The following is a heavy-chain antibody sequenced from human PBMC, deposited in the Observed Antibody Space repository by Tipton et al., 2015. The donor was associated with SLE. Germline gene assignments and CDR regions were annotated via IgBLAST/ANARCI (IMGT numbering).Heavy chain of an antibody. D-gene: IGHD3-22*01. V-gene: IGHV4-34*01. CDR2: INHSGST. Sequence: TLSLTCAVYGGSFSGYYWSWIRQPPGKGLEWIGEINHSGSTNYNPSLKSRVTISVDTSKNQFSLKLSSVTAADTAVYYCAREGGYRWYYDSNGYDYFDYWGQVTLVTVSS. CDR3: AREGGYRWYYDSNGYDYFDY. CDR1: GGSFSGYY. J-gene: IGHJ4*02.